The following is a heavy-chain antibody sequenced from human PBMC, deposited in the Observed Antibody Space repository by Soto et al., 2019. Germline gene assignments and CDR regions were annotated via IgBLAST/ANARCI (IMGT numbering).Heavy chain of an antibody. J-gene: IGHJ5*02. D-gene: IGHD2-2*01. CDR1: GYTFTSYY. CDR3: ARSRWVVVPAAPKAGWFDP. CDR2: INPSGGST. V-gene: IGHV1-46*01. Sequence: ASVKVSCKASGYTFTSYYMHWVRQAPGQGLEWMGIINPSGGSTSYAQKFQGRVTMTRDTSTSTVYMELSSLRSEDTAVYYCARSRWVVVPAAPKAGWFDPWGQGTLVTVS.